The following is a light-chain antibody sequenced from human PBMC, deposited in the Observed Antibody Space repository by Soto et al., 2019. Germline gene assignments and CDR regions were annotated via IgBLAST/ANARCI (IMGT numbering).Light chain of an antibody. CDR1: SSDVGGYNY. V-gene: IGLV2-14*01. CDR3: SSYTSSSTVV. J-gene: IGLJ2*01. CDR2: EVS. Sequence: QSALTQPASVSGSPGQSITISCTGTSSDVGGYNYVSWYQQHPGKAPKLMIYEVSNRPSGVSHRFSGSKSGNTASLTISGLPAEDEADYYCSSYTSSSTVVFGGGTKLTVL.